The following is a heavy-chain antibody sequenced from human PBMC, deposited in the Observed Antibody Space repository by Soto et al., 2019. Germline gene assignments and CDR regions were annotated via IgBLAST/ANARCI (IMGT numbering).Heavy chain of an antibody. Sequence: GGSLRLSCAASGFTFSNAWMNWVRQAPGKGLEWVGRIKRKTDGGRTDYAAPVKGRFTISRDDSKNTLYLQMNSLKTEDTAVYYCTTDLFQQWLDPVDYWGQGTLVTVSS. CDR1: GFTFSNAW. D-gene: IGHD6-19*01. V-gene: IGHV3-15*07. CDR2: IKRKTDGGRT. J-gene: IGHJ4*02. CDR3: TTDLFQQWLDPVDY.